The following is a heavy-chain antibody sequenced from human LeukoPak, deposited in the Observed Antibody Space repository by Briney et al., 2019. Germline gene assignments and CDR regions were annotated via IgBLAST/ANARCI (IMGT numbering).Heavy chain of an antibody. V-gene: IGHV1-2*02. CDR1: GYTFTGYY. Sequence: GASVKVSCKASGYTFTGYYMHWVRQAPGQGLEGMGWINPNSGGTNYAQKFQGRVTMTRDTSISTAYMELSRLRSDDTAVYYCARAFTSLEWLAHQDYYFDYWGQGTLVTVSS. CDR2: INPNSGGT. J-gene: IGHJ4*02. CDR3: ARAFTSLEWLAHQDYYFDY. D-gene: IGHD6-19*01.